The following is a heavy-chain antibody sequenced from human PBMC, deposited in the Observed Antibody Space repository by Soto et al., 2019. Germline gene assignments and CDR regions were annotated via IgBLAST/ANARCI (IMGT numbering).Heavy chain of an antibody. CDR2: ISYYGSNK. CDR3: AKDLEDIVVVPAAMPIVYYYGMDV. Sequence: PGGSLRLSCAASGFTFSSYGMQWVRQAPGKGLEWVAVISYYGSNKYYADSVMGRFTISRDNSKNTLYLQMNSLRAEDTAVYYCAKDLEDIVVVPAAMPIVYYYGMDVWGQGTTVTAP. CDR1: GFTFSSYG. J-gene: IGHJ6*02. V-gene: IGHV3-30*18. D-gene: IGHD2-2*01.